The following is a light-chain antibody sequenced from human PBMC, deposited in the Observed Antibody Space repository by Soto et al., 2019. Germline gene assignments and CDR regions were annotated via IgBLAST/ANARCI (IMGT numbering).Light chain of an antibody. V-gene: IGKV4-1*01. CDR2: WAS. CDR1: QSVLYSSDNRNY. J-gene: IGKJ4*01. Sequence: DIVMTQSPDSLAVSLGERATINCKSSQSVLYSSDNRNYLAWYQQKPGQPPKLLIYWASTRESGVPDRFSGSGSETDFTLTISSLQAEDVAVYYCQQYYNTPLTFGGGTKVDI. CDR3: QQYYNTPLT.